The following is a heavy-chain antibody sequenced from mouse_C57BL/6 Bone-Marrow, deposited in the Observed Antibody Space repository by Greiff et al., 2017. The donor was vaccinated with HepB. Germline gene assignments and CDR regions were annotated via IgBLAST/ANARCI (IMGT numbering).Heavy chain of an antibody. V-gene: IGHV1-19*01. Sequence: VQLQQSGPVLVKPGASVKMSCKASGYTFTDYYMNWVKQSHGKSLEWIGVINPYNGGTSYNQKFKGKATLTVDKSSSTAYMELNSLTSEDSAVYYCGYDYDAGRCGFDVWGTGTTVTVSS. CDR3: GYDYDAGRCGFDV. CDR1: GYTFTDYY. D-gene: IGHD2-4*01. J-gene: IGHJ1*03. CDR2: INPYNGGT.